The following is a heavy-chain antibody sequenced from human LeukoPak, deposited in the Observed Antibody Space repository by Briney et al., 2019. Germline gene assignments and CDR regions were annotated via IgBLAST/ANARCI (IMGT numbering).Heavy chain of an antibody. J-gene: IGHJ4*02. CDR2: ISSSGSYI. D-gene: IGHD6-6*01. Sequence: GGSLRLSCAASGFTFSSYSMNWVRQAPGKGLEWVSAISSSGSYIYYADSVKGRFTISRDNAKNSLYLQMNSLRAEDTAVYYCARGATYSSSSPDYWGQGTLITVSS. CDR3: ARGATYSSSSPDY. CDR1: GFTFSSYS. V-gene: IGHV3-21*01.